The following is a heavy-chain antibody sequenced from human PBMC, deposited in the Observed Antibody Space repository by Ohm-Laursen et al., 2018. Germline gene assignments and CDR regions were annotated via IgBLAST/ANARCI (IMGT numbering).Heavy chain of an antibody. Sequence: ASVKVSCKASGYTFDSFGITWVRQAPGQGLEWMGWISPYSGQTKYALKLQGRVTMTTDTSTSTAYMDVRGLRSDDTAVYYCAKSRSGDGINFDCWGQGTLVTVSS. J-gene: IGHJ4*02. D-gene: IGHD3-10*01. V-gene: IGHV1-18*01. CDR1: GYTFDSFG. CDR3: AKSRSGDGINFDC. CDR2: ISPYSGQT.